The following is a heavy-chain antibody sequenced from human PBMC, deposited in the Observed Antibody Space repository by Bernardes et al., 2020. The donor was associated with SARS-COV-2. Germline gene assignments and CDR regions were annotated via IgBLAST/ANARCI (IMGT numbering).Heavy chain of an antibody. CDR3: ARDLRPTRDDFGSGRSVY. CDR1: GYTFTTYG. J-gene: IGHJ4*02. V-gene: IGHV1-18*01. Sequence: ASMKVSCKASGYTFTTYGFSWVRQAPGQGLEWMGWLSAYNGNTNYAQKLEGRVTMTTDTSTSTAYMELRNLRSDDTAVDYCARDLRPTRDDFGSGRSVYWGQRTLVTVSS. CDR2: LSAYNGNT. D-gene: IGHD3-10*01.